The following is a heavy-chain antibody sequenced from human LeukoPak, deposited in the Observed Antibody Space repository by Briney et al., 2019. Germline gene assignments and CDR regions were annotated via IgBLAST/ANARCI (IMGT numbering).Heavy chain of an antibody. Sequence: PGGSLRLSCAASGFTFSIYGMHWVRQAPGKGLEWVAVIWYDGSNKYYADSVKGRFTISRDNSKNTLYLQMNSLRAEDTAVYYCARDVVGFNTSGSPGVYWRQGTLVTVSS. J-gene: IGHJ4*02. D-gene: IGHD3-10*01. CDR2: IWYDGSNK. CDR3: ARDVVGFNTSGSPGVY. CDR1: GFTFSIYG. V-gene: IGHV3-33*01.